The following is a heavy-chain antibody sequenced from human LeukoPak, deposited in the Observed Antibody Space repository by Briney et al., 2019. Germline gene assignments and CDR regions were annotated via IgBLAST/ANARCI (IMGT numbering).Heavy chain of an antibody. D-gene: IGHD6-13*01. Sequence: PGGSLRLSCAASRFTFSSYAMSWVRQAPGKGLEWVSAISGSGAGTYYADSVKGRFTISRDNFKHTLYLQMNSLRAEDTAVYYCAKVNNIAAAGTFDYWGQGTLVTVSS. J-gene: IGHJ4*02. CDR1: RFTFSSYA. V-gene: IGHV3-23*01. CDR3: AKVNNIAAAGTFDY. CDR2: ISGSGAGT.